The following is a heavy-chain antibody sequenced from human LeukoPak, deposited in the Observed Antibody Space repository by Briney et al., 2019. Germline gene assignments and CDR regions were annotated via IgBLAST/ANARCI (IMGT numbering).Heavy chain of an antibody. CDR2: ISSNGGST. J-gene: IGHJ4*02. V-gene: IGHV3-64D*06. Sequence: PGGSLRLSCSASGFTFSSYAMHWVRQAPGKGLEYVSAISSNGGSTYYADSVKGRFAISRDNSKNTLYLQMSSLRAEDTAVYYCAKDGIAVADTTEGYFDYWGQGTLVTVSS. D-gene: IGHD6-19*01. CDR1: GFTFSSYA. CDR3: AKDGIAVADTTEGYFDY.